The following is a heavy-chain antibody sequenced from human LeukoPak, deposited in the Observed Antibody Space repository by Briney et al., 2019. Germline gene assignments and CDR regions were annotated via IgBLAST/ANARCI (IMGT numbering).Heavy chain of an antibody. J-gene: IGHJ3*02. D-gene: IGHD4-11*01. Sequence: PETLSLTCTVYGDSLTNSNYYWAWIRQSPGKGLEWIGTIYYTGRTYYNPSLKSRVAILAHTSKNHFSLVVTSLTAADTAIFYCARGPNTAGNYRSFDIWGQGTMVTVSS. CDR3: ARGPNTAGNYRSFDI. V-gene: IGHV4-39*07. CDR2: IYYTGRT. CDR1: GDSLTNSNYY.